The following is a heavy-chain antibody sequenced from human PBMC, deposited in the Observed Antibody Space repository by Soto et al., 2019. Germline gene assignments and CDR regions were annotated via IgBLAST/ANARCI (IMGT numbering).Heavy chain of an antibody. CDR1: GFTFSVSA. CDR2: MRSKGKGYAT. Sequence: GGSLRLSCAASGFTFSVSAIHWVRQASGKGLEWVGRMRSKGKGYATAYAASVQGRFTISRDDSKDTAYLQMNSLKTEDTAVYYCTRLSDAADLIQSSFDYWGQGTQVTVSS. CDR3: TRLSDAADLIQSSFDY. J-gene: IGHJ4*02. D-gene: IGHD1-26*01. V-gene: IGHV3-73*01.